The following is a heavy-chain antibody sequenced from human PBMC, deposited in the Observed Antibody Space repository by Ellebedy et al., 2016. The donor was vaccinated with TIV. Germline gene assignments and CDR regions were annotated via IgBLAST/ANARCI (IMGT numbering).Heavy chain of an antibody. J-gene: IGHJ4*01. CDR1: GFTFSTYW. V-gene: IGHV3-7*01. Sequence: GGSLRLXXAASGFTFSTYWMSWVRQAPGKGLEWVANINQGGSETYYVDSVKGRFTMSRDNAKNSLYLQLNSLRAEDTAVYYCARSPATDTVDYWGHGTLVTVSS. D-gene: IGHD6-13*01. CDR3: ARSPATDTVDY. CDR2: INQGGSET.